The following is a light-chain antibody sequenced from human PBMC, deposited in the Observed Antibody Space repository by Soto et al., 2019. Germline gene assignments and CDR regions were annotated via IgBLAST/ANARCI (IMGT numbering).Light chain of an antibody. CDR2: GAS. CDR3: QQYGSSQT. V-gene: IGKV3-20*01. CDR1: QSVSSY. Sequence: IVLTQSPATLSLSPGERATLSCRASQSVSSYLAWYQQKPGQAPRLLIYGASSRATGIPDRFSGSGSGTDFTLTISRLEPEDFAVYYCQQYGSSQTFGQGTKVDIK. J-gene: IGKJ1*01.